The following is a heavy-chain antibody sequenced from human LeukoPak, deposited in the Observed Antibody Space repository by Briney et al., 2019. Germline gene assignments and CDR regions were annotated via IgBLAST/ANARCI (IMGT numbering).Heavy chain of an antibody. CDR3: ARGIAAAGGVDY. J-gene: IGHJ4*02. D-gene: IGHD6-13*01. V-gene: IGHV3-21*01. CDR1: GFTFSGNS. Sequence: GGSLRFSGAASGFTFSGNSMNWLAQGPGKGRKGGSSISSSSSYLYYADPVKGRFTISRDNAKNSLYLQRNSLRAEDTAVYYGARGIAAAGGVDYWGQGTLVTVSS. CDR2: ISSSSSYL.